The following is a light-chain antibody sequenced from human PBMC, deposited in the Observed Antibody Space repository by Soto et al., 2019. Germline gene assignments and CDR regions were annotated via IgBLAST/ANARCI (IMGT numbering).Light chain of an antibody. CDR3: QQRGNWPPLT. CDR1: QGVGST. Sequence: EIVMTQSPATLSVSPGERVTLSCRASQGVGSTLAWYRQQPGQAPRLLIYDAYIRATGVPARFSGSGSGTEFTLTISSLQSEDFAVYYCQQRGNWPPLTFGGGTKVEI. V-gene: IGKV3-15*01. J-gene: IGKJ4*01. CDR2: DAY.